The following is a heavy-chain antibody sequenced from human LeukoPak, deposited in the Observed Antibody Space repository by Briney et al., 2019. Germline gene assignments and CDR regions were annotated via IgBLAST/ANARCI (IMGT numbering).Heavy chain of an antibody. Sequence: GGSLRLSCAASGFTFSSYAMSWVRQAPGKGLEWVSAISGSGGSTYYADPVKGRFTISRDNSKNTLYLQMNSLRAEDTAVYYCAKAGADLYYYDSSGYNDYWGQGALVTVSS. V-gene: IGHV3-23*01. CDR2: ISGSGGST. CDR3: AKAGADLYYYDSSGYNDY. CDR1: GFTFSSYA. D-gene: IGHD3-22*01. J-gene: IGHJ4*02.